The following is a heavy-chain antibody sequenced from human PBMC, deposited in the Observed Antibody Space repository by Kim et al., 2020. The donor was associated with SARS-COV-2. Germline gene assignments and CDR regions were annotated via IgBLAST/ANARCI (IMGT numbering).Heavy chain of an antibody. D-gene: IGHD4-17*01. Sequence: YYADSVKGRFTISIDNAKNAQYLQMNSLRADDTDVYYCAKAYGVKPIDYWGQGTLVTVSS. V-gene: IGHV3-21*03. J-gene: IGHJ4*02. CDR3: AKAYGVKPIDY.